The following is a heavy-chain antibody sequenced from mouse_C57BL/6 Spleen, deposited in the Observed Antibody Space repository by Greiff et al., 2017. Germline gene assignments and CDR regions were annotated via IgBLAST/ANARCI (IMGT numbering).Heavy chain of an antibody. D-gene: IGHD1-1*01. CDR1: GYTFTDYN. V-gene: IGHV1-18*01. CDR2: INPNNGGT. J-gene: IGHJ1*03. CDR3: ARSADPYYGSSCSYWYFGV. Sequence: VQLQQPGPELVKPGASVKIPCKASGYTFTDYNMDWVKQSPGQSLEWIGDINPNNGGTNYNQKFKGKATLTVDKSSSTAYMELSSLTSEDTAVYYCARSADPYYGSSCSYWYFGVWGTGTTVTVSS.